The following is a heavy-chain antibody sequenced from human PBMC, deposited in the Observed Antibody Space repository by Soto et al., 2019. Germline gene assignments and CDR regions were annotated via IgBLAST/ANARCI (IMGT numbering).Heavy chain of an antibody. CDR3: ANAGHLGSGNYYTPYDFDY. V-gene: IGHV3-30*18. J-gene: IGHJ4*02. CDR1: GFTFSSYG. Sequence: QVQLVESGGGVVQPGRSLRLSCAASGFTFSSYGMHWVRQAPGKGLEWVAVISYAGSNKYYADSVKGRFTISRDNSKNTLYLQMNSLRAEDTAVYYCANAGHLGSGNYYTPYDFDYWGQGTLVTVSS. CDR2: ISYAGSNK. D-gene: IGHD3-10*01.